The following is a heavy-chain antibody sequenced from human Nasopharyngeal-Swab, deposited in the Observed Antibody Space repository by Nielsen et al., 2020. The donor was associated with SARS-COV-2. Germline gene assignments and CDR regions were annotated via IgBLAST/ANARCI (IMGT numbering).Heavy chain of an antibody. J-gene: IGHJ5*02. D-gene: IGHD6-19*01. Sequence: GGSLRLSCAASGFTFDDYAMHWVRQAPGKGLEWVSGISWNSGSIGYADSVKGRFTISRDNAKNSLYLQMNSLRAEDTAVYYCARDSSGWFPWGQGTLVTVSS. CDR3: ARDSSGWFP. V-gene: IGHV3-9*01. CDR2: ISWNSGSI. CDR1: GFTFDDYA.